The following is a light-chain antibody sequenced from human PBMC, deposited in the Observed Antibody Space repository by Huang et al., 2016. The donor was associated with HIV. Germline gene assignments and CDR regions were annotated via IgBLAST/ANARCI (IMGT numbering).Light chain of an antibody. CDR2: GAS. V-gene: IGKV3-15*01. CDR3: QRYDNWPKFT. Sequence: EIVMTQSPATLSVSPGERATLSCRASQSVTRNLAWYQQKPGQAPRRLIYGASTRATGIPARFSGSGSGTEFTLTISSLQSEDFAVYYCQRYDNWPKFTFGPGTKVDIK. J-gene: IGKJ3*01. CDR1: QSVTRN.